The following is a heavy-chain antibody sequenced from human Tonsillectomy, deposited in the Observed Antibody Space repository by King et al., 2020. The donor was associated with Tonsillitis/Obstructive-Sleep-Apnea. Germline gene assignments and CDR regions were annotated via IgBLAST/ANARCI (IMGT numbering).Heavy chain of an antibody. Sequence: AQLVQSGAEVKKPGESLRISCKGSGYSFSSYWITWVRQMPGKGLEWMGRIDPSDSYSNYSPSFQGHVTISTDKSISTAYLQWRSLKAADTAMYYCARVSSSGLYTMDVCGQGTTVTVSS. J-gene: IGHJ6*02. CDR2: IDPSDSYS. CDR3: ARVSSSGLYTMDV. D-gene: IGHD6-13*01. V-gene: IGHV5-10-1*03. CDR1: GYSFSSYW.